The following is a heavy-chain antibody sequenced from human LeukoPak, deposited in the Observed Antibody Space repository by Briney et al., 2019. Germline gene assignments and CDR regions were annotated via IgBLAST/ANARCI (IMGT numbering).Heavy chain of an antibody. J-gene: IGHJ5*02. V-gene: IGHV4-30-4*08. CDR2: IYYSGST. CDR1: GGSISSGDYY. D-gene: IGHD6-6*01. CDR3: AGSIAARRGWFDP. Sequence: SETPSLTCTVSGGSISSGDYYWSWIRQPPGKGLEWIGYIYYSGSTYYNPSLKSRVTISVDTSKNQFSLKLSSVTAADTAVCYCAGSIAARRGWFDPWGQGTLVTVSS.